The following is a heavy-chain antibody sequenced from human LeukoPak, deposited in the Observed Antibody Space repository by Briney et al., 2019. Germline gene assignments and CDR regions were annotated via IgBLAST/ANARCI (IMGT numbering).Heavy chain of an antibody. CDR3: ARDRAGYFDY. V-gene: IGHV3-33*08. CDR2: IWYDGSNK. Sequence: GGSLRLSCAASGLTFSSHWMHWVRQAPGKGLEWVAVIWYDGSNKYYADSVKGRFTISRDNSKNTLYLQMNSLRAEDTAVYYCARDRAGYFDYWGQGILVTVSS. J-gene: IGHJ4*02. CDR1: GLTFSSHW.